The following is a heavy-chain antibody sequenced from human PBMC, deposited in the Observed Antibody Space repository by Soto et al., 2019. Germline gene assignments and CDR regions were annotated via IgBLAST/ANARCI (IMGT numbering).Heavy chain of an antibody. CDR1: GDSVSGGDSY. CDR3: VRGGNPYHYATSGPGTFDT. CDR2: TSFSGYT. V-gene: IGHV4-30-4*01. J-gene: IGHJ5*02. Sequence: QVQLQESGPGLVKPSQTLSLTCTVSGDSVSGGDSYWSWIRQPPGKALEWIGYTSFSGYTSYTPSLKSRVTNSVDMSKSQFSLRLTSVTAADTAIYYCVRGGNPYHYATSGPGTFDTWGQRTLVSVSS. D-gene: IGHD3-22*01.